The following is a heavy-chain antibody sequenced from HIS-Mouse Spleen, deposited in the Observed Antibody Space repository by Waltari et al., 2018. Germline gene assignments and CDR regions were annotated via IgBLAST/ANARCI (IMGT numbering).Heavy chain of an antibody. Sequence: QVQLVESGGGVVQPGRSLRLSCAASGFTFRSYGMHCVRQAPGKGLEWVAVISYDGSNKYYADSVKGRFTISRDNSKNTLYLQMNSLRAEDTAVYYCAKDELVYYYYGMDVWGQGTTVTVSS. D-gene: IGHD1-26*01. CDR2: ISYDGSNK. CDR1: GFTFRSYG. J-gene: IGHJ6*02. CDR3: AKDELVYYYYGMDV. V-gene: IGHV3-30*18.